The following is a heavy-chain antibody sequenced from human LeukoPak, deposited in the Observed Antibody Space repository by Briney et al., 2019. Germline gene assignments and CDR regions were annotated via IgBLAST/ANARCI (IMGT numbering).Heavy chain of an antibody. J-gene: IGHJ4*02. Sequence: SETLSLTCTVSGGSISGSSYYWGWIRQPPGKGLEWIGEINHSGSTNYNPSLKSRVTISVDTAKNQFSLKLSSVTAADTAVYYCARLPAAATPDYWGQGTLVTVSS. CDR1: GGSISGSSYY. CDR3: ARLPAAATPDY. D-gene: IGHD2-2*01. CDR2: INHSGST. V-gene: IGHV4-39*07.